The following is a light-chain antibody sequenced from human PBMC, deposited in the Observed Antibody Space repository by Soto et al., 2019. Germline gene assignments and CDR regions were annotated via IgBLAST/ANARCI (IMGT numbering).Light chain of an antibody. CDR3: AAWDDSLSGLV. V-gene: IGLV1-47*01. CDR1: SSNIGSNF. J-gene: IGLJ2*01. CDR2: RDD. Sequence: QSVLTQPPSASGTPGQRVTISCSGSSSNIGSNFVFWYQQFPGTAPKFLIDRDDERPSGVPDRFSGSKSGTSASLAISGLRSEDEADYYCAAWDDSLSGLVFGGGTKLTVL.